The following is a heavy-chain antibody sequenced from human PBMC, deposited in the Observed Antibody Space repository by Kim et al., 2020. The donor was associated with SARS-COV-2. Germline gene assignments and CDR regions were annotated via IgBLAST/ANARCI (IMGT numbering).Heavy chain of an antibody. J-gene: IGHJ5*02. CDR2: IYYSGST. D-gene: IGHD2-2*01. CDR3: ARVGRPADLTGDSNWFDP. Sequence: SETLSLTCTVSGGSISSYYWSWIRQPPGKGLEWIGYIYYSGSTNYNPSLKSRVTISVDTSKNQFSLKLSSVTAADTAVYYCARVGRPADLTGDSNWFDPWGQGTLVTVSS. V-gene: IGHV4-59*08. CDR1: GGSISSYY.